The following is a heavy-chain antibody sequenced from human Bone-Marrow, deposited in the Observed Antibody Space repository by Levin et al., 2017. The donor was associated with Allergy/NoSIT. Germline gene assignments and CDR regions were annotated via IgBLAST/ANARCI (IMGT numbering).Heavy chain of an antibody. J-gene: IGHJ5*01. CDR1: GDTFSSNS. Sequence: ASVKVSCTASGDTFSSNSISWVRQAPGQGLEWMGGLIPIFGTPNYAQKFQDRLTITADTSMTTAFMELSSLRLEDTAVYYCARDLGYLGPLNWFDSWGQGTVVIVSS. V-gene: IGHV1-69*06. D-gene: IGHD2-2*03. CDR3: ARDLGYLGPLNWFDS. CDR2: LIPIFGTP.